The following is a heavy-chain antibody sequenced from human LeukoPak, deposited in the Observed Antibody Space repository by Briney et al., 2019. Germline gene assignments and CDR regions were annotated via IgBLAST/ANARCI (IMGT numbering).Heavy chain of an antibody. J-gene: IGHJ2*01. Sequence: NTSETLSLTCTVSGGSISSGGYYWSWIRQHPGKGLEWIGYIYYSGSTYYNPSLKSRVTISVDTSKNQFSLKLSSVTAADTAVYYCARHQGHDYDRSFDLWGRGTLVTVSS. CDR3: ARHQGHDYDRSFDL. CDR2: IYYSGST. D-gene: IGHD3-22*01. V-gene: IGHV4-31*03. CDR1: GGSISSGGYY.